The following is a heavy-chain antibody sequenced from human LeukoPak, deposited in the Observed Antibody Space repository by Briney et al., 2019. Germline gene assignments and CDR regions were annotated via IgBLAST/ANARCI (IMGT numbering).Heavy chain of an antibody. Sequence: GGSLRLSCAASGFTFSSYWMHWVRQVPGKGLVWVSRINSDGSSTTYADSVKGRFTISRDNAKNTLYLQMNSLRAEDTAVYYCAKEKPPITLDYWGQGTLVTVSS. J-gene: IGHJ4*02. CDR1: GFTFSSYW. D-gene: IGHD1-14*01. CDR2: INSDGSST. V-gene: IGHV3-74*01. CDR3: AKEKPPITLDY.